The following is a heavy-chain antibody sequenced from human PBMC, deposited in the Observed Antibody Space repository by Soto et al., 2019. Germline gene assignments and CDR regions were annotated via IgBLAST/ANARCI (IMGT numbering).Heavy chain of an antibody. CDR2: INAGNGNT. V-gene: IGHV1-3*01. Sequence: GASVKVSCKASGYTSTSYAMHWVRQAPGQRLEWMGWINAGNGNTKYSQKFQGRVTITRDTSASTAYMELSSLRSEDTAVYYCATQTGYSSGWYAAFDIWGQGTMVTVSS. CDR3: ATQTGYSSGWYAAFDI. D-gene: IGHD6-19*01. J-gene: IGHJ3*02. CDR1: GYTSTSYA.